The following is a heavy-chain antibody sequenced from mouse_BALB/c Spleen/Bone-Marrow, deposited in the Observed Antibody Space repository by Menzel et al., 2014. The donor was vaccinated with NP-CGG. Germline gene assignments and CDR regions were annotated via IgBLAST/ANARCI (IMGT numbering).Heavy chain of an antibody. CDR3: AREGDYDGFAY. CDR1: GYTFTSYW. V-gene: IGHV1-7*01. Sequence: VHLQQSGAELAKPGASVKMSCKASGYTFTSYWMHWVKQRPGQGLEWIGYINPSTGYTEYNQKFKDKATLTADKSSSTAYMQLSSLTSEDSAVYYCAREGDYDGFAYWGQGTLVTVSA. J-gene: IGHJ3*01. CDR2: INPSTGYT. D-gene: IGHD2-4*01.